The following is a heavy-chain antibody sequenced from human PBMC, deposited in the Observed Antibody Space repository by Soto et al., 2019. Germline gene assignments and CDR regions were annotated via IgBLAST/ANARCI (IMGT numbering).Heavy chain of an antibody. CDR2: ISGSGDRT. Sequence: LRLSCAASEFTFSSYAMSWVRQAPGKGLEWVSAISGSGDRTYYADSVKGRFTISRDTSKNTLSLQMNSLRAEDTALYYCAKSFSSNWYDYFNYWGQGTLVTVSS. CDR1: EFTFSSYA. CDR3: AKSFSSNWYDYFNY. D-gene: IGHD6-13*01. V-gene: IGHV3-23*01. J-gene: IGHJ4*02.